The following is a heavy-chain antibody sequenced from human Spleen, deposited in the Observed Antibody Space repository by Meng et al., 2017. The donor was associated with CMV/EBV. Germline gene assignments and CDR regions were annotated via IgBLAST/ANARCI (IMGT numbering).Heavy chain of an antibody. CDR3: ARGGNLAAYYFDY. V-gene: IGHV3-53*01. CDR2: LFSGGSI. Sequence: GGSLRLSCAASGFTVSSTYMSWVRQAPGKGLEWVSILFSGGSIYYADSVKGRFIISRDTSKNTLYLQVNSLRAEDTAVYYCARGGNLAAYYFDYWGQGTLVTVS. J-gene: IGHJ4*01. D-gene: IGHD1-1*01. CDR1: GFTVSSTY.